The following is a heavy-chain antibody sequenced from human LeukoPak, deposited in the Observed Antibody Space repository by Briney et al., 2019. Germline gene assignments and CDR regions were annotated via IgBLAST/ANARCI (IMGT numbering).Heavy chain of an antibody. V-gene: IGHV3-64D*06. CDR2: ISSNGATT. Sequence: GGSLRLSCSASGFTFNRFYLHWVRQDPGKGLEFVSHISSNGATTYYADSVKGRFTISRENSKNTLYIQMSSLRGEDTDVYYCVKDRSIAAPNNDFFDSWGQGALVTVSS. CDR3: VKDRSIAAPNNDFFDS. D-gene: IGHD6-6*01. CDR1: GFTFNRFY. J-gene: IGHJ4*02.